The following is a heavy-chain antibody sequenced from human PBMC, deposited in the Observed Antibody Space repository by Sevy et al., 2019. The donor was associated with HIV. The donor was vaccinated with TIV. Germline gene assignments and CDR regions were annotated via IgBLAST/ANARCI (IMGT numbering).Heavy chain of an antibody. CDR3: AREGCSKPHDY. CDR2: FSFGCGKI. J-gene: IGHJ4*02. CDR1: GFTFSSYA. Sequence: GGYLRLSCAASGFTFSSYAMSWVRQAPGKGLEWVSNFSFGCGKINYADSVKGRFTISRVNSKNTLYLQMHSLRAEDTAVYYCAREGCSKPHDYWGQGTLVNVSS. V-gene: IGHV3-23*01. D-gene: IGHD3-10*02.